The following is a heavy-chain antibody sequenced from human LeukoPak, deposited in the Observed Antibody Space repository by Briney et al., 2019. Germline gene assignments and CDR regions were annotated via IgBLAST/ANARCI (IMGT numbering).Heavy chain of an antibody. V-gene: IGHV3-30-3*01. CDR3: ARVAGYSSGWYEFDY. J-gene: IGHJ4*02. D-gene: IGHD6-19*01. CDR1: GFTFSSYA. CDR2: ISYDGSNK. Sequence: GGSLRLSCAASGFTFSSYAMHWVRQAPGKGLEWVAVISYDGSNKYYADSVKSRFTISRDNSKNTLYLQMNSLRAEDTAVYYCARVAGYSSGWYEFDYWGQGTLVTVSS.